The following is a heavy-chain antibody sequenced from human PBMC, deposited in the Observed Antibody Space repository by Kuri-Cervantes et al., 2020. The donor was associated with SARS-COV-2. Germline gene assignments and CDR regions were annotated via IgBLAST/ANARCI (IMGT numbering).Heavy chain of an antibody. D-gene: IGHD5-12*01. Sequence: GESLKISCAVSGFTFSSYWMSWVRQAPGKGLEWVAVISYDGSNKYYADSVKGRFTISRDNSKNTLYLQMNSLRAEDTAVYYCAKAYDPYGMDVWGQGTTVTVSS. CDR3: AKAYDPYGMDV. V-gene: IGHV3-30*18. J-gene: IGHJ6*02. CDR2: ISYDGSNK. CDR1: GFTFSSYW.